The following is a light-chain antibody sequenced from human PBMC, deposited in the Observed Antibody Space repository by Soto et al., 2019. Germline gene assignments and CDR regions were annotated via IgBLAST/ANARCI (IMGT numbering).Light chain of an antibody. CDR1: QSVYRSY. CDR2: DAS. J-gene: IGKJ1*01. CDR3: QQYGSSPRK. V-gene: IGKV3-20*01. Sequence: EIVLAQSPGTLSLSPGERATLSCRASQSVYRSYLAWYQQKPGQAPRLLIYDASSRATGIPDRFSGSGSGTVFTLTISRLEPADFAVYYCQQYGSSPRKLGQGTKVEIK.